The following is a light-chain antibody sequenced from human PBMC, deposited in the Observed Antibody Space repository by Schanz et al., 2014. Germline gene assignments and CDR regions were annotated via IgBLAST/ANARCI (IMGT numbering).Light chain of an antibody. CDR2: DVN. CDR3: CSYAGTYTWV. Sequence: QSALTQPPSASGSPGQSVTISCTGTSSDVGGYNYVSWYQQHPGKAPKLLIYDVNNRPSGVPDRFSGSKSGNTASLTISGLQAEDEADYYCCSYAGTYTWVFGGGTKLTVL. J-gene: IGLJ3*02. V-gene: IGLV2-11*01. CDR1: SSDVGGYNY.